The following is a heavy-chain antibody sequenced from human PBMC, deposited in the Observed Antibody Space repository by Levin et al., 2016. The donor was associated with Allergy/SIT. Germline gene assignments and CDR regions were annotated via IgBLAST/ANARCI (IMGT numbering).Heavy chain of an antibody. V-gene: IGHV1-46*01. CDR2: INPSGGST. D-gene: IGHD2-2*01. J-gene: IGHJ1*01. CDR3: ARFDSMFCSSTSCYAEYFQH. CDR1: GYTFTSYY. Sequence: ASVKVSCKASGYTFTSYYMHWVRQAPGQGLEWMGIINPSGGSTNYAQKFQGRVTMTRDTSTSTVYMELSSLRSEDTAVYYCARFDSMFCSSTSCYAEYFQHWGQGTLVSVSS.